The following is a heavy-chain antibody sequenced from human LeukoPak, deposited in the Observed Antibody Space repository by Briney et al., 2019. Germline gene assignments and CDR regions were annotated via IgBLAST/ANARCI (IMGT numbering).Heavy chain of an antibody. CDR2: IKSKTDGGTT. J-gene: IGHJ4*02. CDR3: TTVGPVLWFGEFLGDANDY. Sequence: PGGSLRLSCAASGFTFSNAWMSWVRQAPGKGPEWVGRIKSKTDGGTTDCAAPVKGRFTISRDDSKNTLYLQMNSLKTEDTAVYYCTTVGPVLWFGEFLGDANDYWGQGTLVNVSS. V-gene: IGHV3-15*01. D-gene: IGHD3-10*01. CDR1: GFTFSNAW.